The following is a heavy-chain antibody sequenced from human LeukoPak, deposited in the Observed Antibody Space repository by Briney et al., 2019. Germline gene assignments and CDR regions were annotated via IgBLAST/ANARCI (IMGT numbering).Heavy chain of an antibody. CDR2: ISYDGSNK. J-gene: IGHJ4*02. V-gene: IGHV3-30-3*01. D-gene: IGHD4-17*01. Sequence: GRSLRLSCAASGFTFSSYAMHWVRQAPGKGLEWVAVISYDGSNKYYADSVKGRITISRDNSKNTVYLQMNSLRAEDTAVYYCAKDWTSDYVFDYWGQGTLVTVSS. CDR3: AKDWTSDYVFDY. CDR1: GFTFSSYA.